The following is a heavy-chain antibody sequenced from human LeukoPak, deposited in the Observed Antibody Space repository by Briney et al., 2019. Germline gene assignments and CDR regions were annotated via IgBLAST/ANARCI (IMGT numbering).Heavy chain of an antibody. CDR1: GFTFSDYY. J-gene: IGHJ6*03. Sequence: PGGSLRLSCAASGFTFSDYYMSWIRQAPGKGLEWVSYISSSGSTIYYADSVKGRFTISRDNAKNSLYLQMNSLRAEDTAVYYCARDRKRYFDWLLDLGAYYYYMDDWGKGTTVTISS. CDR3: ARDRKRYFDWLLDLGAYYYYMDD. D-gene: IGHD3-9*01. CDR2: ISSSGSTI. V-gene: IGHV3-11*01.